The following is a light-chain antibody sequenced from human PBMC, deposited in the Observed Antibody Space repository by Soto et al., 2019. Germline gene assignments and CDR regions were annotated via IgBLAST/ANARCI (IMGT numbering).Light chain of an antibody. Sequence: QSVLTQPPSASGSPGQSVTISCTGTSSDVGGYNYVSWYQQHPGKAPKLFISEVNKRPSGVPDRFSGSKSGNTASLTVSGLQAEDEADYYCSSYAGTFWVFGGGTQLTVL. J-gene: IGLJ3*02. CDR2: EVN. CDR1: SSDVGGYNY. CDR3: SSYAGTFWV. V-gene: IGLV2-8*01.